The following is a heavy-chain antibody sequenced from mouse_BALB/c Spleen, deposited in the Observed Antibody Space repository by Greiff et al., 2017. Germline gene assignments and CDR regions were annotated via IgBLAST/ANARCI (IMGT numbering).Heavy chain of an antibody. CDR2: INPSTGYT. CDR1: GYTFTSYW. J-gene: IGHJ4*01. CDR3: AIYYYGSSYYAMDY. V-gene: IGHV1-7*01. Sequence: VQLQQSGAELAKPGASVKMSCKASGYTFTSYWMHWVKQRPGQGLEWIGYINPSTGYTEYNQKFKDKATLTADKSSSTAYMQLSSLTSEDSAVYYCAIYYYGSSYYAMDYWGQGTSVTVSS. D-gene: IGHD1-1*01.